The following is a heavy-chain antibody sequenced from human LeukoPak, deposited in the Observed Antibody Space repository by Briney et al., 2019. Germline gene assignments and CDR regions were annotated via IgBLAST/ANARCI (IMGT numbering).Heavy chain of an antibody. Sequence: PGGSLRLSCEASGFTFNSYAMTWVRQAPGTGLEWVSAISGSGSSTFYGESVKSRFTISRDNSKNTVYLQMNSLRAEDTAIYYCARGPIVPVADYYFDYWGQGTLVTVSS. CDR2: ISGSGSST. D-gene: IGHD6-19*01. V-gene: IGHV3-23*02. CDR1: GFTFNSYA. J-gene: IGHJ4*02. CDR3: ARGPIVPVADYYFDY.